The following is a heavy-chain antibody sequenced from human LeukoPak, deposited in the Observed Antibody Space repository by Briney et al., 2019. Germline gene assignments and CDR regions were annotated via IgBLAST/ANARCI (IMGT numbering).Heavy chain of an antibody. D-gene: IGHD4-23*01. V-gene: IGHV1-8*01. J-gene: IGHJ6*02. CDR3: ARALGMTTVVPYGMDV. CDR2: MNPNSGNT. Sequence: ASVKVSCKASGYTFTSYDINWVRQATGQGLEWMGWMNPNSGNTGYAQKFQGRVTMTRNTSISTAYMELSSLRSEDTAVYYCARALGMTTVVPYGMDVWGQGTTVTVSS. CDR1: GYTFTSYD.